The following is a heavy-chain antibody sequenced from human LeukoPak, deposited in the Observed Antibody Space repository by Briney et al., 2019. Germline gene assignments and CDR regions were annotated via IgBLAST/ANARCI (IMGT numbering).Heavy chain of an antibody. J-gene: IGHJ3*02. Sequence: SETLSLTCTVSGGAISFYYWSWIRQPPGKGVDWIAYMYYSGSTNYNPSLKSRVTISVDTSKNQFSLKLSSVTAADTAVYYCARGGSIVGATPHDTFDIWGQGTMVTVSS. D-gene: IGHD1-26*01. CDR2: MYYSGST. CDR1: GGAISFYY. V-gene: IGHV4-59*01. CDR3: ARGGSIVGATPHDTFDI.